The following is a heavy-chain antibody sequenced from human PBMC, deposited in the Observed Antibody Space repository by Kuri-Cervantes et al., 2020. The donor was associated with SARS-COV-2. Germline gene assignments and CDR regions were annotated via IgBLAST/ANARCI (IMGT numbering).Heavy chain of an antibody. J-gene: IGHJ6*02. CDR1: GYTFSDYY. CDR2: INPNSGGT. CDR3: ARGMVRGLIQSYYYGMDV. Sequence: ASGKVSSKASGYTFSDYYMYWVRQAPGQGLEWMGWINPNSGGTNYAQKFQGWVTMTRDTSSTGYMELSRLRSDDTAVYYCARGMVRGLIQSYYYGMDVWGQGTTVTVSS. D-gene: IGHD3-10*01. V-gene: IGHV1-2*04.